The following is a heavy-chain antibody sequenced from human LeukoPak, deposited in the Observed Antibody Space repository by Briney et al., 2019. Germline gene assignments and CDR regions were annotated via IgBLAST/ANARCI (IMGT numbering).Heavy chain of an antibody. V-gene: IGHV4-59*01. Sequence: SETLSLTCIVSGVSISSYYWSWIRQPPGKGLEWIGYIYYSGTTNYNPSLKSRVTISVDTSKNQFSLKLSSVTAADTAVYYCGRNYDSSGYTTFGYWGQGTLVTVSS. CDR3: GRNYDSSGYTTFGY. CDR2: IYYSGTT. CDR1: GVSISSYY. J-gene: IGHJ4*02. D-gene: IGHD3-22*01.